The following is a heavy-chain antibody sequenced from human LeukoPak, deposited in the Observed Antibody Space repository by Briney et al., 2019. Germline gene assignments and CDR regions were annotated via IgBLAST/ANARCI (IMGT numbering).Heavy chain of an antibody. D-gene: IGHD3-9*01. CDR1: GYSISSGYY. CDR2: AYHSGNR. V-gene: IGHV4-38-2*01. CDR3: ARGGELRYFDY. Sequence: SETLSLTCAVSGYSISSGYYWSWIRQPPGRELEWIATAYHSGNRYYNPSLRSRVTISVDTSENQFSLSVNTVTAADTALYSCARGGELRYFDYWGQGTLVTVSS. J-gene: IGHJ4*02.